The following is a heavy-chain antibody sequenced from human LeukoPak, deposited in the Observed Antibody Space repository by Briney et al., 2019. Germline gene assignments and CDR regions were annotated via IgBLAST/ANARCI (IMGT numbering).Heavy chain of an antibody. Sequence: GGSLRLSCAASGFTFSSYGMHWVRQAPGKGLEWVAVIWYDGSNKYYADSVKGRFTISRDNSKNTLYLQMNSLRAEDTAVYYCARDMGSGSYEGNFDYWGQGTLVTVSS. V-gene: IGHV3-33*01. CDR1: GFTFSSYG. CDR2: IWYDGSNK. CDR3: ARDMGSGSYEGNFDY. J-gene: IGHJ4*02. D-gene: IGHD3-10*01.